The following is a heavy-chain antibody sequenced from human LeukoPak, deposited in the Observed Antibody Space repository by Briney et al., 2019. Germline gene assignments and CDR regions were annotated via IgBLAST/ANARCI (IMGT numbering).Heavy chain of an antibody. Sequence: PGGSLRLSCAASGFTFSSYSMNWVRQAPGKGLEWVSYISSSSSTIYYADSVKGRFTISRDNAKNSLYLQMNSLRAEDTAVYYCASPWDLGAHWGQGTLVTVSS. D-gene: IGHD1-26*01. J-gene: IGHJ4*02. CDR1: GFTFSSYS. CDR2: ISSSSSTI. CDR3: ASPWDLGAH. V-gene: IGHV3-48*04.